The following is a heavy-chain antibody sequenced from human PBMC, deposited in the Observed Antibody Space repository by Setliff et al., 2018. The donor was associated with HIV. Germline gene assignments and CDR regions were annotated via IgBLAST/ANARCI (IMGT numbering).Heavy chain of an antibody. CDR1: GFSFSSYS. J-gene: IGHJ6*03. Sequence: GRSLRLSCGASGFSFSSYSMNWVRQAPGKGLEWVSYISPSSTIIYYPDSVKGRFTTSRDKARNSLYLEMNSLRADDTAVYYCAREGKFRYYYYMDVWGKGTTVTVSS. V-gene: IGHV3-48*01. D-gene: IGHD3-10*01. CDR3: AREGKFRYYYYMDV. CDR2: ISPSSTII.